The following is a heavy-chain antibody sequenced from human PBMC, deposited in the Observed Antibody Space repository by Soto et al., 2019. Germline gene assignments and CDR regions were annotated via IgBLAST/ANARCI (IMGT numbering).Heavy chain of an antibody. CDR2: INPNSGGT. J-gene: IGHJ4*02. D-gene: IGHD1-1*01. CDR1: GFTFTGHY. V-gene: IGHV1-2*02. Sequence: GASVKVSCKASGFTFTGHYIHWVRQAPGQGLEWMGWINPNSGGTSYAQKFQGRLTMTTDTSITTADMELSRLSSDDTAFYYCAKSGSVCRPSLGYFDYWGQGTLVTVSS. CDR3: AKSGSVCRPSLGYFDY.